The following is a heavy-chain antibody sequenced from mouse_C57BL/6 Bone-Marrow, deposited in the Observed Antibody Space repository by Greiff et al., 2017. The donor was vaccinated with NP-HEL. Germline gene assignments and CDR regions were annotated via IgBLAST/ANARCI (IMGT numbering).Heavy chain of an antibody. CDR3: ATYGNSRDY. J-gene: IGHJ2*01. CDR1: GYSITSGYY. D-gene: IGHD2-1*01. Sequence: VQLQQSGPGLVKPSQSLSLTCSVTGYSITSGYYWNWIRQFPGNKLEWMGYISYDGSNNYNPSLKNRISITRDTSKNQFFLKLNSVTTEDTATYYCATYGNSRDYWGQGTTLTVSS. CDR2: ISYDGSN. V-gene: IGHV3-6*01.